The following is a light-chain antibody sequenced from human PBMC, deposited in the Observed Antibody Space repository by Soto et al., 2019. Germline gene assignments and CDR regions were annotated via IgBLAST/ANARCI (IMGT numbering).Light chain of an antibody. CDR2: DTS. CDR1: HSVSRY. J-gene: IGKJ4*01. Sequence: EIALTQSPATLSLSPGERATLSCRSSHSVSRYLAWYQQKPGQAPRLLIYDTSNRATGIPARFSGSGSGTDFTLNISSVESEDFAVYCGLQRDNWPWTFGGGTKVEIK. CDR3: LQRDNWPWT. V-gene: IGKV3-11*01.